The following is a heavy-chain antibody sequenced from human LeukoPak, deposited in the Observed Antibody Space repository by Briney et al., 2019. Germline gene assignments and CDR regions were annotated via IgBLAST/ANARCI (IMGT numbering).Heavy chain of an antibody. CDR2: IKTDGSST. CDR3: ARDFKDRG. J-gene: IGHJ3*01. V-gene: IGHV3-74*03. Sequence: GGSLRLSCTASGFTFSNYWMHWVRQVPGKGPIWVSRIKTDGSSTTYADSVKGRFTISRDNAKNTLYLEMNSLRVEDTAVYYCARDFKDRGWGQGTMVTVSS. CDR1: GFTFSNYW.